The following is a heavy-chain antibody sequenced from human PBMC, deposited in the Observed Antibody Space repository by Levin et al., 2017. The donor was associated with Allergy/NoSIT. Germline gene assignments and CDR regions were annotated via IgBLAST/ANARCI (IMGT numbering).Heavy chain of an antibody. V-gene: IGHV3-23*01. CDR3: ANRQDSGGIHDTSGHNLC. CDR1: GFTFSSYD. CDR2: ISAGGDTT. Sequence: GGSLRLSCAAFGFTFSSYDMTWVRQAPGKGLEWVSAISAGGDTTYYAESVRGRFTISRDNSTFTVYLQMNSLRAEDTAVYYCANRQDSGGIHDTSGHNLCWGRGTLVTVSS. J-gene: IGHJ4*02. D-gene: IGHD3-22*01.